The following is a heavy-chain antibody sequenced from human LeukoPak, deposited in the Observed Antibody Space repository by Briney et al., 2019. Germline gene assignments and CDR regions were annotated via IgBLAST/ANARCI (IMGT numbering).Heavy chain of an antibody. V-gene: IGHV3-66*01. CDR1: GLIVSTNY. CDR2: ISSGGST. CDR3: AREGCTDGSCYVDS. Sequence: HAGGSLRPSCAASGLIVSTNYMTWVRQAPGRGLEWVSVISSGGSTYYADSVKGRFNVSRDNSKNTLYLQMNSLRAEDTAVYYCAREGCTDGSCYVDSWGQGTLVAVSS. J-gene: IGHJ4*02. D-gene: IGHD2-8*01.